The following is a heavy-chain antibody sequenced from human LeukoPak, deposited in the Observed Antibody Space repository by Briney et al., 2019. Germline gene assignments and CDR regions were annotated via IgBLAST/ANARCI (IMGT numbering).Heavy chain of an antibody. V-gene: IGHV1-2*02. J-gene: IGHJ4*02. CDR3: ARGNDNIWGSYPSGF. D-gene: IGHD3-16*02. CDR1: GYTFTAYY. Sequence: ASVKVSCKASGYTFTAYYMHWVRQAPGQGLEWMGWINPTRAGTKYAQKFQDRVTLTRDTSINTAFMVLSRLRSDDTAVYYCARGNDNIWGSYPSGFWGQGTLVTVSS. CDR2: INPTRAGT.